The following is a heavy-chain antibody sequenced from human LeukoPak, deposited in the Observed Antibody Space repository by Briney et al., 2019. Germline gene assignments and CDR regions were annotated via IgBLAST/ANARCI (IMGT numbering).Heavy chain of an antibody. Sequence: GGSLRLSCAASGFIYSHYGMHWVRQAPGKGLEWVAVIWSDGTNSFYAGSVKGRFTISRDNSQRTLFLQMNSPRVEDTAMYYCVRDAQRGFDYSNSLRYWGHGTLVTVSS. D-gene: IGHD4-11*01. V-gene: IGHV3-33*08. CDR2: IWSDGTNS. J-gene: IGHJ4*01. CDR1: GFIYSHYG. CDR3: VRDAQRGFDYSNSLRY.